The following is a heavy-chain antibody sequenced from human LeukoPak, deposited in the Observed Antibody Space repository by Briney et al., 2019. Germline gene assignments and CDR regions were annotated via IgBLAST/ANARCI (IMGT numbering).Heavy chain of an antibody. CDR1: GFTLSDYY. V-gene: IGHV3-11*01. CDR3: AKIGGYNYGYEDF. D-gene: IGHD5-18*01. J-gene: IGHJ4*02. Sequence: PGGSLRLSCAASGFTLSDYYMSWIRQAPGKGLEWVSYITGSGSITDHADSVKGRFTISRDNAKNSLYLQMNSLRAEDTAVYYCAKIGGYNYGYEDFWGQGTLVTVSS. CDR2: ITGSGSIT.